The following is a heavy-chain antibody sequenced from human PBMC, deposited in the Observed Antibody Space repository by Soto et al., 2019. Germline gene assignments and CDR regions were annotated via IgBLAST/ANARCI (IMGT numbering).Heavy chain of an antibody. Sequence: SETLSLTCAVYGGSFSGYYWSWIRQPPGSGLEWIGEINHSGSTNYNPSLKSRVTISVDTSKNQFSLKLSSVTAADTAVYYCARTVTYYDFWSGSEVGGGYFDYWGQGTLVTVSS. D-gene: IGHD3-3*01. CDR2: INHSGST. V-gene: IGHV4-34*01. CDR1: GGSFSGYY. CDR3: ARTVTYYDFWSGSEVGGGYFDY. J-gene: IGHJ4*03.